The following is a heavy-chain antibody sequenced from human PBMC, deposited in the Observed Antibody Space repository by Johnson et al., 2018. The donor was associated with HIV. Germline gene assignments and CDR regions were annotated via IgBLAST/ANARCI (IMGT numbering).Heavy chain of an antibody. Sequence: QMLLVESGGGVVQPGRSLRLSCAASGFSFSNFGIHWVRQAPGKGPEWVAVIWYDGSNKYYADSVKGRFTIPRDNSKNTLYLQMNSLRAEDTAVYYCAKVRRGSSWYIAFDIWGPGTMVTVS. J-gene: IGHJ3*02. D-gene: IGHD6-13*01. CDR1: GFSFSNFG. V-gene: IGHV3-33*06. CDR3: AKVRRGSSWYIAFDI. CDR2: IWYDGSNK.